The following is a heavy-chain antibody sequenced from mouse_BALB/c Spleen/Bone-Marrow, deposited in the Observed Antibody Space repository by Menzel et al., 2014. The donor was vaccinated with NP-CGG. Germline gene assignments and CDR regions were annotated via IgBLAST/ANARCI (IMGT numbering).Heavy chain of an antibody. Sequence: QVQLKDSGAELVMPGASVKMSCKASGYTFTDYWMHWVKQRPGQGLEWIGAIDTSDSYTSYNQKFEGKATLTVDESSSTAYMQLSSLTSEDSAVYYCARSAGYWYFDVWGAGTTVTVSS. V-gene: IGHV1-69*01. CDR1: GYTFTDYW. CDR3: ARSAGYWYFDV. J-gene: IGHJ1*01. D-gene: IGHD1-2*01. CDR2: IDTSDSYT.